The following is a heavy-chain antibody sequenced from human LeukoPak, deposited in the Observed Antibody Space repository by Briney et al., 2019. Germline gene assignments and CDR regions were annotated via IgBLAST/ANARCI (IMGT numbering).Heavy chain of an antibody. D-gene: IGHD3-9*01. J-gene: IGHJ4*02. V-gene: IGHV4-31*03. CDR1: GGSISSGGYY. CDR2: IYYSGST. CDR3: ARGTSYYDILTGPDY. Sequence: PSQTLSLTCTVSGGSISSGGYYWSWIRQHPGKGLEWIGYIYYSGSTYYNPSLKSRVTISVDTSKNQFPLKLSSVTAADTAVYYCARGTSYYDILTGPDYWGQGTLVTVSS.